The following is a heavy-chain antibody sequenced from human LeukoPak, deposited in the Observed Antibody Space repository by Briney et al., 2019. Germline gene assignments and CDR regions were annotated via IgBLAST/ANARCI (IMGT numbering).Heavy chain of an antibody. Sequence: QSGGSLRLSCAASGFTFSSYGMHWVRQAPGKGLDWVAFIHHDGSNKYYADSVRGRFTISRDNSKNTLYLQMNSLRVEDTAVYYCARDGDGDYVFSYYFDYWGQGTLVTVSS. CDR1: GFTFSSYG. V-gene: IGHV3-30*02. CDR2: IHHDGSNK. D-gene: IGHD4-17*01. J-gene: IGHJ4*02. CDR3: ARDGDGDYVFSYYFDY.